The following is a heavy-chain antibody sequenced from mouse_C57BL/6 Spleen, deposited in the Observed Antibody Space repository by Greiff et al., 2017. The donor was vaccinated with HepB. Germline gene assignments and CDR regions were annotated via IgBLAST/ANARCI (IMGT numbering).Heavy chain of an antibody. Sequence: EVKVVESGGGLVKPGGSLKLSCAASGFTFSDYGMHWVRQAPEKGLEWVAYISSGSSTFSYADTVKGRFTISRDNAKNTLFLQMTSLKSEDTAMYYCATGDYYGSTHYAMDYWGQGTSVTVSS. D-gene: IGHD1-1*01. V-gene: IGHV5-17*01. CDR2: ISSGSSTF. CDR1: GFTFSDYG. J-gene: IGHJ4*01. CDR3: ATGDYYGSTHYAMDY.